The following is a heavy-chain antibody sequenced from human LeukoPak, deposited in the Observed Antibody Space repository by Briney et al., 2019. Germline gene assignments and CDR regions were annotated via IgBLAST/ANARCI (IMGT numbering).Heavy chain of an antibody. J-gene: IGHJ3*02. CDR1: GFSLSTSGMC. CDR3: ARIHCGIVAAAGGDAFDI. CDR2: IDWDDDK. V-gene: IGHV2-70*11. Sequence: SGPALVKPTQTLTLTCTFSGFSLSTSGMCVSWIRQPPGKALEWLARIDWDDDKYYSTSLKTRLTISKDTPKNQVVLTMTNMDPVDTATYYCARIHCGIVAAAGGDAFDIWGQGTMVTVS. D-gene: IGHD6-13*01.